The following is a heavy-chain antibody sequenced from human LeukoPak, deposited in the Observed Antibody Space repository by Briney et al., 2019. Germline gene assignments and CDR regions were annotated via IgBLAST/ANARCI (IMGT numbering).Heavy chain of an antibody. V-gene: IGHV4-59*01. Sequence: SGTLSLTCTVSSGSISSYYWSWIRQPPGKGLEWIGYIYYSGSTNYNPSLKSRVTISVDTSKNQFSLKLSSVTAADTAVYYCARVDIAAAGTNWFDPWGQGTLVTVSS. D-gene: IGHD6-13*01. CDR1: SGSISSYY. J-gene: IGHJ5*02. CDR3: ARVDIAAAGTNWFDP. CDR2: IYYSGST.